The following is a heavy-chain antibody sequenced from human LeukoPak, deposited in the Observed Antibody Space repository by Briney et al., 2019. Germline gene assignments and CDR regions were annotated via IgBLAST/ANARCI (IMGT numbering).Heavy chain of an antibody. J-gene: IGHJ5*02. D-gene: IGHD3-10*01. Sequence: GGSLRLSCAASGFTFSSFAIHWVRQAPGKGLEWVAVISYDGSNIYYAESVKGRFTISRDKSKNTLYLQMNSLRAEDTAVYYCARAKYYDGSGSYYNNWFDPWGQGTLVTVSS. CDR1: GFTFSSFA. CDR3: ARAKYYDGSGSYYNNWFDP. CDR2: ISYDGSNI. V-gene: IGHV3-30*04.